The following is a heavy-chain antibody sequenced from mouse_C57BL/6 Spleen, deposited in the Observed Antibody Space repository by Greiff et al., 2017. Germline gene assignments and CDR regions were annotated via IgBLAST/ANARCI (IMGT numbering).Heavy chain of an antibody. Sequence: EVMLVESGAELVKPGASVKLSCTASGFNIKDYYMHWVKQRTEQGLEWIGRIDPEDGETKYAPKFQGKATITAYTSSNTAYLQLSSLTSEDTAVYYCARSMAYYSNYDAMDYWGQGTSVTVSS. CDR1: GFNIKDYY. D-gene: IGHD2-5*01. CDR2: IDPEDGET. J-gene: IGHJ4*01. CDR3: ARSMAYYSNYDAMDY. V-gene: IGHV14-2*01.